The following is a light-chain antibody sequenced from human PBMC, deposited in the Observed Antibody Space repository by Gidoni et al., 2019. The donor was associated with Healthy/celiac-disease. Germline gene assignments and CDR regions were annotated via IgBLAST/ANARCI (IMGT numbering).Light chain of an antibody. CDR1: SSDVGSYNL. V-gene: IGLV2-23*02. Sequence: QSALTQPASVSGSPGQSITISSTGTSSDVGSYNLVSWYQQHPGKAPKLMIYEVSKRPSGVSNRFSGSKSGNTASLTISGLQAEDEADYYCCSYAGSRIWVFGGGTKLTVL. CDR2: EVS. CDR3: CSYAGSRIWV. J-gene: IGLJ3*02.